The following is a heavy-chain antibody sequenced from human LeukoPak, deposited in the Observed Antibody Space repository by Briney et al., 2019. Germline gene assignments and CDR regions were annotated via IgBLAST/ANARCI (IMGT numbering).Heavy chain of an antibody. D-gene: IGHD3-10*01. V-gene: IGHV4-4*07. CDR2: IYTSGST. J-gene: IGHJ6*03. CDR3: ARGHYYGSGYYYYMDV. CDR1: GGSISSYY. Sequence: SETLSLTCTVSGGSISSYYWSWIRQPAGKGLEWIGRIYTSGSTNYNPSLKSRVTMSVDTSKNQFSLKLSSVTAADTAVYYCARGHYYGSGYYYYMDVWGKGTTVTISS.